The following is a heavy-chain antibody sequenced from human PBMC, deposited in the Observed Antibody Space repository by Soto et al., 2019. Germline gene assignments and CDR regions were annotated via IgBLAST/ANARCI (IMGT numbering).Heavy chain of an antibody. D-gene: IGHD6-6*01. CDR3: ARVPEAGRPLFDY. Sequence: PGGSLRLSCAASGFTFSRYGMHWVRQAPGKELEWVAVISSDGRNKYHADSVKGRFTISRDNSKNTLYLQMNSLRAEDTAVYYCARVPEAGRPLFDYWGQGALVTVSS. CDR2: ISSDGRNK. J-gene: IGHJ4*02. CDR1: GFTFSRYG. V-gene: IGHV3-30*03.